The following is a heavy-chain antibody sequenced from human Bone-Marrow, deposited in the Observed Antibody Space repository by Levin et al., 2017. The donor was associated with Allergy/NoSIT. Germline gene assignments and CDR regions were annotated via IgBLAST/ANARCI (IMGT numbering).Heavy chain of an antibody. Sequence: PGASVKVSCATSGFSFSSAWMSWVRQAPGKGLEWVGRIKSNTDGGTTDYAAPVKGRFTISRDDSKNTLYLQMNSLKTEDTAVYYCFTFTPTALNQIDYWGQGTLVTVSS. CDR3: FTFTPTALNQIDY. D-gene: IGHD1-1*01. CDR2: IKSNTDGGTT. J-gene: IGHJ4*02. CDR1: GFSFSSAW. V-gene: IGHV3-15*01.